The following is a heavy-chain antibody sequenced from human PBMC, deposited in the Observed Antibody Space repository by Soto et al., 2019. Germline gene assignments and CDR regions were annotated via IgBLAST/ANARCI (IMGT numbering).Heavy chain of an antibody. J-gene: IGHJ5*02. Sequence: QVQLVQSGAEVKKPGASVKVSCKASGYTFTSYGISWVRQAPGQGLEWMGWISAYNGNTNYAQKLQGRVTMTTDTSTSTAYMELRSLSSDATAVYYCARDFRPGTGTTRGWFDPWGQGTLVTVSS. V-gene: IGHV1-18*01. CDR2: ISAYNGNT. CDR3: ARDFRPGTGTTRGWFDP. CDR1: GYTFTSYG. D-gene: IGHD1-1*01.